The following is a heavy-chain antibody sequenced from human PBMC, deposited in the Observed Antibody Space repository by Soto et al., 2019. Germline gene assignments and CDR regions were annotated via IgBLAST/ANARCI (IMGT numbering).Heavy chain of an antibody. CDR3: ARSITMIVVATPHDAFDI. J-gene: IGHJ3*02. V-gene: IGHV1-69*13. D-gene: IGHD3-22*01. CDR2: IIPIFGTA. CDR1: GGTFSSYA. Sequence: SVKVSCKASGGTFSSYAISWVRQAPGQGLEWTGGIIPIFGTANYAQKFQGRVTITADESTSTAYMELSSLRSEDTAVYYCARSITMIVVATPHDAFDIWGQGTMVTVSS.